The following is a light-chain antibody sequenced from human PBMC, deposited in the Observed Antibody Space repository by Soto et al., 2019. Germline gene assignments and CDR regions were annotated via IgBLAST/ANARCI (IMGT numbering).Light chain of an antibody. Sequence: EVVMRQSPPSLSLFPGERATLSCRASQSVSSNLAWYQQKPGQAPRLLIYGASTRATGIPARFIGSGSGTEFTLTISSLQSEDFAVYYCQHYNNWPPWTFGQGTKVDI. J-gene: IGKJ1*01. CDR2: GAS. CDR1: QSVSSN. CDR3: QHYNNWPPWT. V-gene: IGKV3-15*01.